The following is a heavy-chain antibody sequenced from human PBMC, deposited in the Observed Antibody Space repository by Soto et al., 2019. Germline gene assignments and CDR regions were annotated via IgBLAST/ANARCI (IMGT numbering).Heavy chain of an antibody. CDR3: VRPGLTVPGTRYFDH. CDR2: ICSDGTAI. Sequence: EVQLLESGGAFVQPGESLIILCGASCFNFNSYAMSWVRQAPGKGLDSVSAICSDGTAIHYADSVKGRFTISKDHSNDMVYLQMNSLRAEDTAVYYCVRPGLTVPGTRYFDHWGQGALVTVSS. CDR1: CFNFNSYA. D-gene: IGHD6-19*01. V-gene: IGHV3-23*01. J-gene: IGHJ4*02.